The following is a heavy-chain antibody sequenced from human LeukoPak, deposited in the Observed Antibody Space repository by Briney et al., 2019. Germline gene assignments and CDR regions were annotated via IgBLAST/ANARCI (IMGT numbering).Heavy chain of an antibody. Sequence: SQTLSLTCTVSGGFISSGDYYWSWIRQPAGKGLEWIGRIYTSGSTTYNPSLKSRVTISVDTSKNQFSLNLSSVTAADTAVYYRARDRRVTPTAAGYFDYWGQGTLVTVSS. V-gene: IGHV4-61*02. CDR1: GGFISSGDYY. J-gene: IGHJ4*02. D-gene: IGHD6-13*01. CDR3: ARDRRVTPTAAGYFDY. CDR2: IYTSGST.